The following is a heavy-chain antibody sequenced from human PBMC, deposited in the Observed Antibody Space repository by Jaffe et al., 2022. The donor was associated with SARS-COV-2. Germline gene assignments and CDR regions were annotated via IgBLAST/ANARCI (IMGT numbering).Heavy chain of an antibody. CDR2: ISAYNGNT. V-gene: IGHV1-18*01. Sequence: QVQLVQSGAEVKKPGASVKVSCKASGYTFTSYGISWVRQAPGQGLEWMGWISAYNGNTNYAQKLQGRVTMTTDTSTSTAYMELRSLRSDDTAVYYCARDPSYSSSSGFYYYGMDVWGQGTTVTVSS. CDR3: ARDPSYSSSSGFYYYGMDV. CDR1: GYTFTSYG. D-gene: IGHD6-6*01. J-gene: IGHJ6*02.